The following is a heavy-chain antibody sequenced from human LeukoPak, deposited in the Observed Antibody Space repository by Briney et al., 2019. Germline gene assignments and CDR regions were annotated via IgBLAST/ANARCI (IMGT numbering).Heavy chain of an antibody. Sequence: GGSLKISCKGSGYSFTSYWIGWVRQMPGKGLEWMGIIYPGDSDTRYSPSSQGQVTISADKSISTAYLQWSSLKASDTAMYYCARQPYCGGDCYQNFDYWGQGTLVTVSS. V-gene: IGHV5-51*01. CDR1: GYSFTSYW. D-gene: IGHD2-21*02. J-gene: IGHJ4*02. CDR3: ARQPYCGGDCYQNFDY. CDR2: IYPGDSDT.